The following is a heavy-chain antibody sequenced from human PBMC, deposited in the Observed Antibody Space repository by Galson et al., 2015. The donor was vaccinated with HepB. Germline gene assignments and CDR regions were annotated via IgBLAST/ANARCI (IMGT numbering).Heavy chain of an antibody. CDR2: IYPGDSDT. D-gene: IGHD4-23*01. Sequence: QSGAEVKKPGESLKISCKGSGYSFTSYWIGWVRQMPGKGLEWMGIIYPGDSDTRYSPSFQGQVTISADKSISTAYLQWSSLKASDPAMYYCARRSPPVVMDHDAFDIWAQGTMVTVSS. CDR3: ARRSPPVVMDHDAFDI. J-gene: IGHJ3*02. V-gene: IGHV5-51*03. CDR1: GYSFTSYW.